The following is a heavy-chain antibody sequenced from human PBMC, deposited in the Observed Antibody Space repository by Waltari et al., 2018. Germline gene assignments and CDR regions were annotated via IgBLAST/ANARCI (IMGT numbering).Heavy chain of an antibody. CDR1: GFTFSRYA. J-gene: IGHJ4*02. CDR2: ISDSGDST. D-gene: IGHD2-21*01. CDR3: AKGDWLDD. V-gene: IGHV3-23*01. Sequence: QLLESGGRLVQPGGSLRLSCVASGFTFSRYAMSWARPAPGKRLEWLSVISDSGDSTIYTDSVKGRFTNYRDNSKNWVYLQMNSLRVEDTAVYYCAKGDWLDDWGQGTLVTVSP.